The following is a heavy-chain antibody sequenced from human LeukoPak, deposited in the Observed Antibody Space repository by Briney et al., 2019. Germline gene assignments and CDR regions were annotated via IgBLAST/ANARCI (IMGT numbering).Heavy chain of an antibody. CDR1: GFTFSDYY. CDR3: ARDPDSNYENDY. CDR2: ISSSGSTI. D-gene: IGHD4-11*01. Sequence: GGSLRLSCAASGFTFSDYYMSWIRQAPVKGLEWVSYISSSGSTIYYADSVKGRFTISRDNAKNSLYLQMNSLRAEDTAVYYCARDPDSNYENDYWGQGTLVTVSS. V-gene: IGHV3-11*04. J-gene: IGHJ4*02.